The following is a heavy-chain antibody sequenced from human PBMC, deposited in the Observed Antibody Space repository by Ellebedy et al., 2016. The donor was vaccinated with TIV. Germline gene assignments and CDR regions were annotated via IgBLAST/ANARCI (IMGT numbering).Heavy chain of an antibody. D-gene: IGHD2-8*01. CDR2: VSSSNSYI. CDR3: AREIMAFDY. J-gene: IGHJ4*02. V-gene: IGHV3-21*01. CDR1: GFTFSSYS. Sequence: PGGSLRLSCAASGFTFSSYSMNWVRQAPGKGLEWVSSVSSSNSYIYYADPVKGRFTISRDNAKNSLYLQMNSLRVEDTAVYYCAREIMAFDYWGQGTLVTVSS.